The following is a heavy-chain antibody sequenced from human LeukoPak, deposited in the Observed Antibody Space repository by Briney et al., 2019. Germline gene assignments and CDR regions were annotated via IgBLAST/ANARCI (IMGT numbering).Heavy chain of an antibody. CDR1: GGSISSYY. Sequence: PSETLSLTCTVSGGSISSYYWSWIRQPPGKGLEWIGYINYSGRTNYNPSLKSRVTISVDTSKNQFSLKLSSVTAADTAVYYCARAAIAVLDYWGQGTLVTVSS. J-gene: IGHJ4*02. D-gene: IGHD6-19*01. V-gene: IGHV4-59*12. CDR2: INYSGRT. CDR3: ARAAIAVLDY.